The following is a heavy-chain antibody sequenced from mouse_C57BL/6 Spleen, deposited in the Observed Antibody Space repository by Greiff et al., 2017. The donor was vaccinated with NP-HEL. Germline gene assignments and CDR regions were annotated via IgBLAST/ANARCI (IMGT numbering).Heavy chain of an antibody. J-gene: IGHJ4*01. CDR3: ARSYYYGSSYSYYAMDY. V-gene: IGHV1-63*01. CDR2: IYPGGGYT. Sequence: VQLQQSGAELVRPGTSVKMSCKASGYTFTNYWIGWAKQRPGHGLEWIGDIYPGGGYTNYNEKFKGKATLTADKSSSTAYMQFSSLTSEDSAIYYCARSYYYGSSYSYYAMDYWGQGTSVTVSS. CDR1: GYTFTNYW. D-gene: IGHD1-1*01.